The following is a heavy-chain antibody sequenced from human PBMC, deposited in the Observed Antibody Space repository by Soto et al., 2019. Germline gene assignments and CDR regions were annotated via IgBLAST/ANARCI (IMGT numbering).Heavy chain of an antibody. V-gene: IGHV3-9*01. CDR1: GFTFDDYA. Sequence: QPGGSLRLSCAASGFTFDDYAMHWVRQAPGKGLEWVSSISWNSGRIAYADSVKGRFTISRDNAKNSLYLQLNSLRAEDTALYYCAKDREEYKYDSTGYYDYFDYWGQGTLVTVSS. J-gene: IGHJ4*02. D-gene: IGHD3-22*01. CDR3: AKDREEYKYDSTGYYDYFDY. CDR2: ISWNSGRI.